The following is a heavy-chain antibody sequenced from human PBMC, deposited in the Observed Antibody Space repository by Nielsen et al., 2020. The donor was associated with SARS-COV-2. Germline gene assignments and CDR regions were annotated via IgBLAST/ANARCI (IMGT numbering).Heavy chain of an antibody. CDR1: GYTFTDYY. J-gene: IGHJ2*01. V-gene: IGHV1-2*02. CDR3: ARDPTMTMTWYFDF. Sequence: ASVKVSCKASGYTFTDYYIHWVRQAPGQGLEWMGWINPNSGGTNYAQKFQGRVTLTRDTSINTAYMELGGLRSDDTAVYYCARDPTMTMTWYFDFWGRGTLVTVSS. CDR2: INPNSGGT. D-gene: IGHD4/OR15-4a*01.